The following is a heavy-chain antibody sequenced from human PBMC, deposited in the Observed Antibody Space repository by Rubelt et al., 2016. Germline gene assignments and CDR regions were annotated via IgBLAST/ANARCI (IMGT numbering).Heavy chain of an antibody. V-gene: IGHV1-18*01. J-gene: IGHJ4*02. CDR1: GYTFTSYG. Sequence: QVQLVQSGAEVKKPGASVKVSCKASGYTFTSYGISWVRQAPGQGLEWMGWISAYNGNTHYAQKRQGRGTMTTDTSTSTAYMELRSLRSDDTAVYYCARDGAFPLGSGFEKRSDYWGQGTLVTVSS. CDR3: ARDGAFPLGSGFEKRSDY. D-gene: IGHD3-10*01. CDR2: ISAYNGNT.